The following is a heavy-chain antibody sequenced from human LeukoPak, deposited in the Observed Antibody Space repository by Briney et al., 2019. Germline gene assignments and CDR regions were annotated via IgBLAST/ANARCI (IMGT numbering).Heavy chain of an antibody. CDR1: GYSISSGYY. V-gene: IGHV4-38-2*01. Sequence: SETLSLTCAVSGYSISSGYYWGWIRQPPGQGLEWIGSIYHSGSAYYNPSLKSRVTISVDTSKNQFSLKLSSVTAADTAVYYCARWLGGILNWFDPWGQGTLVTVSS. CDR3: ARWLGGILNWFDP. J-gene: IGHJ5*02. CDR2: IYHSGSA. D-gene: IGHD5-18*01.